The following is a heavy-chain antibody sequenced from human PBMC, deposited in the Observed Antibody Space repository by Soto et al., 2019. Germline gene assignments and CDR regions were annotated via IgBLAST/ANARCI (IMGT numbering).Heavy chain of an antibody. D-gene: IGHD4-17*01. V-gene: IGHV4-31*03. CDR2: IYYSGST. J-gene: IGHJ6*02. Sequence: PSETLSLTCTVSGGSISSGGYYWSWIRQHPGKGLEWIGYIYYSGSTYYNPSLKSRVTISVDTSKNQFSLKLSSVTAADTAVYYCARDDYGDYGMDVWGQGTTVTVSS. CDR3: ARDDYGDYGMDV. CDR1: GGSISSGGYY.